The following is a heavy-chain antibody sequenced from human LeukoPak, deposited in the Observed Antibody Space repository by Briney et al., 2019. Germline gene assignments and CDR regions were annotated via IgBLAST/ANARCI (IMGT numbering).Heavy chain of an antibody. CDR3: ARDSDYYDSSCYVYSFDP. Sequence: GGSLRLSCAASGFTFSRYWMHWVRQAPGKGLVWVSRINGEGNSITYADSVKGRFTISRDNAKNTLYLQMNSLRAEDTAVYFCARDSDYYDSSCYVYSFDPWGQGTLVTVSS. CDR1: GFTFSRYW. J-gene: IGHJ5*02. CDR2: INGEGNSI. V-gene: IGHV3-74*01. D-gene: IGHD3-22*01.